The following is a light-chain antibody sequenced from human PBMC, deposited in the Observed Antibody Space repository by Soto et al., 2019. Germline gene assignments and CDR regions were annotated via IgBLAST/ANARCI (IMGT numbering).Light chain of an antibody. CDR3: QQRSDWPPGT. CDR1: QGVGSY. J-gene: IGKJ4*01. Sequence: EIVLTQFPATLSLSPGERATLSCRASQGVGSYLAWYQQKPGQAPRLLIYDASHRATDIPARFSGSGSGTDFTLTISSLELEDFAVYYCQQRSDWPPGTFGGGTKVEIK. CDR2: DAS. V-gene: IGKV3-11*01.